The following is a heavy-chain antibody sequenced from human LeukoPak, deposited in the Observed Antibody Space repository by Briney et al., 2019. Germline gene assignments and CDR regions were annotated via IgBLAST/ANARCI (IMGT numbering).Heavy chain of an antibody. CDR2: INPNSGGT. CDR3: ARDSVSGYNGNWFDP. J-gene: IGHJ5*02. CDR1: GYTFTGYY. V-gene: IGHV1-2*02. D-gene: IGHD5-12*01. Sequence: APVKVSCKASGYTFTGYYMHWVRQAPGQGLEWMAWINPNSGGTNYAQKFQGRVTMTRDTSISTAYMELSRLTSDDTAVYYCARDSVSGYNGNWFDPWGQGTLVTVSS.